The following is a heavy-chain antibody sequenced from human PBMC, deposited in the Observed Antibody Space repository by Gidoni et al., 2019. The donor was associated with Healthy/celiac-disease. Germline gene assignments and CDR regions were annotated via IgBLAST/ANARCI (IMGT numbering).Heavy chain of an antibody. Sequence: EVQLVESGGGLVQPGGSLRLSCAASGFTVSSHSLSWVRQAPGKGLEWVSVIYSGGSTYYADSVKGRFTISRDNSKNTLYLQMNSLRAEDTAVYYCARDSATVGLFDYWGQGTLVTVSS. D-gene: IGHD4-17*01. CDR2: IYSGGST. CDR1: GFTVSSHS. CDR3: ARDSATVGLFDY. V-gene: IGHV3-66*02. J-gene: IGHJ4*02.